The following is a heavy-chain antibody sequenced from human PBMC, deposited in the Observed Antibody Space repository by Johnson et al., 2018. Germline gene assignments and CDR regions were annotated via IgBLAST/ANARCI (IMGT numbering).Heavy chain of an antibody. J-gene: IGHJ1*01. CDR2: LSSSSRYI. CDR1: GFTFSSYS. Sequence: QLVESGGGLVKPGGSLRLSCAASGFTFSSYSMNWVRQAPGKGLEWVSSLSSSSRYIYYADSVKGRFTISRDNPKTSRYLQMNSLGAEDTVVYYCAGDNLYDYGSSADYFGGYFQRWGQGTLVTVSS. D-gene: IGHD3-22*01. CDR3: AGDNLYDYGSSADYFGGYFQR. V-gene: IGHV3-21*01.